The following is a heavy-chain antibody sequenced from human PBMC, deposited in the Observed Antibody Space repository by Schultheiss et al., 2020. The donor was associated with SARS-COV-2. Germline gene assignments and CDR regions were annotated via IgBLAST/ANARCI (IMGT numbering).Heavy chain of an antibody. CDR2: IKQDGSEK. CDR3: ARELVVIPYFDY. J-gene: IGHJ4*02. D-gene: IGHD3-22*01. V-gene: IGHV3-7*03. CDR1: GFTFSSYG. Sequence: GGSLRLSCAASGFTFSSYGMHWVRQAPGKGLEWVANIKQDGSEKYYVDSVKGRFTISRDNAKNSLYLQMNSLRAEDTAVYYCARELVVIPYFDYWGQGTLVTVSS.